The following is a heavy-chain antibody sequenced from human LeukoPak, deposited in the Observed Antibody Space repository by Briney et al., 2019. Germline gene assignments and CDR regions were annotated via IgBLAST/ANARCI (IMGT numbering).Heavy chain of an antibody. CDR2: IYPGDSDT. CDR3: ARHRITMVRGVNYMDV. D-gene: IGHD3-10*01. Sequence: GESLKISCKGSGYSFTTYWIGWVRQMPGKGLEWMGIIYPGDSDTRYSPSFQGQVTFSADKSISTAYLQWSSLKASDTAMYYCARHRITMVRGVNYMDVWGKGTTVTISS. J-gene: IGHJ6*03. V-gene: IGHV5-51*01. CDR1: GYSFTTYW.